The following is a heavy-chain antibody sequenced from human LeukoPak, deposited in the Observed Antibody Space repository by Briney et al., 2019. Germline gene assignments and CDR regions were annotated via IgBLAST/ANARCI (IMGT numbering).Heavy chain of an antibody. CDR1: GGSFSFDS. Sequence: SETLSLTCTVSGGSFSFDSWTWIRQPPGKGLEWIGWRFNSGSTSYNPSLKNRVTISIDTSKNQFSLKLNSVAAADTAVYYCARRRDGYSIFDYWGHGTLVIVSS. CDR2: RFNSGST. CDR3: ARRRDGYSIFDY. V-gene: IGHV4-59*12. J-gene: IGHJ4*01. D-gene: IGHD5-24*01.